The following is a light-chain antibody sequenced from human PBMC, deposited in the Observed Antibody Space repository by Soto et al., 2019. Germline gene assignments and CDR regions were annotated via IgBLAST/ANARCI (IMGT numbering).Light chain of an antibody. J-gene: IGKJ1*01. CDR1: QDIDNY. Sequence: DIQMTQSPSSLSASVGDRVTITCQASQDIDNYLNWYQQKPGKAPNLLIYDASSLESGVPSRFSGSRSGPDFTLTISSLQPEDFATYYCQQSYSSPPTFGQGTKVDI. CDR2: DAS. V-gene: IGKV1-39*01. CDR3: QQSYSSPPT.